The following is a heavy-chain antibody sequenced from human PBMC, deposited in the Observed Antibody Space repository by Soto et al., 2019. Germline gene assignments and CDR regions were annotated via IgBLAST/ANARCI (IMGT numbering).Heavy chain of an antibody. V-gene: IGHV1-69*04. CDR2: IIPILGIA. J-gene: IGHJ4*02. CDR1: GFTFSSYG. Sequence: SVKVSCKASGFTFSSYGFPWVRQAPGQGLEWMGRIIPILGIANYAQKFQGRVTITADKSTSTAYMELSSLRSEDTAVYYCASPRKGYWGQGTLVTVSS. CDR3: ASPRKGY.